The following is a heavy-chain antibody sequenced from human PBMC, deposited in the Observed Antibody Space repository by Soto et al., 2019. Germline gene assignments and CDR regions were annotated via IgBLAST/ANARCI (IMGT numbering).Heavy chain of an antibody. CDR3: ARERCSSTSCYKGPVYYYGLDV. D-gene: IGHD2-2*02. J-gene: IGHJ6*02. CDR1: GYMFTTYG. CDR2: ISAYNGNT. V-gene: IGHV1-18*01. Sequence: ASVKVSCKASGYMFTTYGISWVRQAPGQGLEWMGWISAYNGNTKYAQKLQGRVTMTTDTSTSTAYMELRSLRSDDTAVYYCARERCSSTSCYKGPVYYYGLDVWGQRTTVTVSS.